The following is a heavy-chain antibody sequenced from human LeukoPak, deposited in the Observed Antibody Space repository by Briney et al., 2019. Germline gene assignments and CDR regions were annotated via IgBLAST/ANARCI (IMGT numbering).Heavy chain of an antibody. CDR1: GFTFSSYG. D-gene: IGHD6-19*01. Sequence: GGSLRLSCAASGFTFSSYGMHWVRQAPGKGLEWVAVIWYDGSNKYYADSVKGRFTISRDNSKNTLYLQMNSLRAEDTAVYYCARGVFVRTGIAVAIDYWGQGTLVTVSS. CDR3: ARGVFVRTGIAVAIDY. J-gene: IGHJ4*02. V-gene: IGHV3-33*01. CDR2: IWYDGSNK.